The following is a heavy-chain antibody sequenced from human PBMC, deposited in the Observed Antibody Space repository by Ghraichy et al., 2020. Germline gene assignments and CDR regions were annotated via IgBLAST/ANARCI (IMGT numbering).Heavy chain of an antibody. CDR2: IKQDGSEK. D-gene: IGHD6-6*01. V-gene: IGHV3-7*01. Sequence: LTCAASGFTFSSYWMSWVRQAPGKGLEWVANIKQDGSEKYYVDSVKGRFTISRDNAKNSLYLQMNSLRAEDTAVYYCARANPVEYSSSSGWFDPWGQGTLVTVSS. CDR1: GFTFSSYW. CDR3: ARANPVEYSSSSGWFDP. J-gene: IGHJ5*02.